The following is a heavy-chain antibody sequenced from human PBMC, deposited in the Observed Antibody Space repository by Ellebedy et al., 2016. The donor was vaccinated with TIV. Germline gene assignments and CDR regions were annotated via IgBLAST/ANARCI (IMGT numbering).Heavy chain of an antibody. CDR2: IIPVFGTA. J-gene: IGHJ3*02. CDR1: GGSFITYT. D-gene: IGHD6-13*01. V-gene: IGHV1-69*13. Sequence: AASVKVSCKASGGSFITYTLNWVRQAPGQGLEWMGGIIPVFGTANYAQKFQGRVTITADESTSTAYMKLSSLRSEDTAIYYCARSRGSTWDGYSFDIWGHGTMVTVSS. CDR3: ARSRGSTWDGYSFDI.